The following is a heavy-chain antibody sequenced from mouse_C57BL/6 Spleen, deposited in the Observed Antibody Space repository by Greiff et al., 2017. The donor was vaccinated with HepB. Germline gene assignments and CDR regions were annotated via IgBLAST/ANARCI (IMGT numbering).Heavy chain of an antibody. CDR2: IRSKSNNYAT. Sequence: VQLKESGGGLVQPKGSLKLSCAASGFSFNTYAMNWVRQAPGKGLEWVARIRSKSNNYATYYADSVKDRFTISRDDSESMLYLQMNNLKTEDTAMYYCVRSYYGNYWYFDVWGTGTTVTVSS. CDR3: VRSYYGNYWYFDV. J-gene: IGHJ1*03. D-gene: IGHD2-1*01. V-gene: IGHV10-1*01. CDR1: GFSFNTYA.